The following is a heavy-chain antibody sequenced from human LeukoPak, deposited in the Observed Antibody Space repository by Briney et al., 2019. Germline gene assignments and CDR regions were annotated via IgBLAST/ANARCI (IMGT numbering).Heavy chain of an antibody. CDR3: ARGGNVLRFLEWLSNYYYYGMDV. Sequence: ASVKVSCKASGYTFTSYYMHWVRQAPGQGLEWMGIINPSGGSTSYAQEFQGRVTMTRDTSTSTVYMELSSLRSEDTAVYYCARGGNVLRFLEWLSNYYYYGMDVWGQGTTVTVSS. V-gene: IGHV1-46*01. CDR1: GYTFTSYY. CDR2: INPSGGST. D-gene: IGHD3-3*01. J-gene: IGHJ6*02.